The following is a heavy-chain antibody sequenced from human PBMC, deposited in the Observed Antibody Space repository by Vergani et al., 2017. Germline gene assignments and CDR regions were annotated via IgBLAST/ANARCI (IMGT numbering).Heavy chain of an antibody. Sequence: QVQLVQSGAEVKTPGASVKVSCKASGYTVSKYDFNWVRQATGHGLEWMGLMNLSSGNTGYAQKFQGRVVMTRETSINTAYMEVSSLIPDDTAVYYCARGYIMDVWGQGTAVTVSS. CDR3: ARGYIMDV. CDR2: MNLSSGNT. CDR1: GYTVSKYD. J-gene: IGHJ6*02. V-gene: IGHV1-8*01. D-gene: IGHD5-12*01.